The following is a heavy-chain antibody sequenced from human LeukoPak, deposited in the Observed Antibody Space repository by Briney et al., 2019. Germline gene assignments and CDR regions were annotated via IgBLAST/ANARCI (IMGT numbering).Heavy chain of an antibody. V-gene: IGHV4-59*01. Sequence: GSLRLSCALSGFSFCSYSMNWIRQPPGKGLEWSGYIYHTGSINYHPSLKSPVTISVDTSKNQFSLKVTSVTAADTAEYYCARALQTRRFDYWGQGTLVTVSS. CDR3: ARALQTRRFDY. J-gene: IGHJ4*02. CDR1: GFSFCSYS. CDR2: IYHTGSI.